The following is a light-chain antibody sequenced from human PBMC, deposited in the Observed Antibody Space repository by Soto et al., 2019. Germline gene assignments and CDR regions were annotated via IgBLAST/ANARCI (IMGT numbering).Light chain of an antibody. CDR1: QTVRNNY. CDR2: DAS. J-gene: IGKJ4*01. V-gene: IGKV3-20*01. CDR3: QQGSCSPLT. Sequence: EFVLTQSPGTLSLSPGERATLSCRASQTVRNNYLAWYQQKPGQAPRLLIYDASSRATGIPDRFSGGGSGTDFTITSSRLEPEDVAVYYCQQGSCSPLTFGGGTKVEIK.